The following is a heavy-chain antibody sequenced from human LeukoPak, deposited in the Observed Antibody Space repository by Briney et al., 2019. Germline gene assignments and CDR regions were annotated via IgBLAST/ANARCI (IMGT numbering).Heavy chain of an antibody. CDR3: TTGLDTAMDSPIDY. Sequence: PGGSLRLSCAASGFTFSNAWMSWVRQAPGKGLEWVGRIKSKTDGGTTDYAAPVKGRFTISRDDSKNTPCLQMNSLKTEDTAVYYCTTGLDTAMDSPIDYWGQGTLVTVSS. D-gene: IGHD5-18*01. CDR2: IKSKTDGGTT. V-gene: IGHV3-15*01. J-gene: IGHJ4*02. CDR1: GFTFSNAW.